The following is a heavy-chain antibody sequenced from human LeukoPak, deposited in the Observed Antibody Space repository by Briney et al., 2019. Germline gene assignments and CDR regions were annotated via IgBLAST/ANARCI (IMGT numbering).Heavy chain of an antibody. D-gene: IGHD6-13*01. J-gene: IGHJ4*02. V-gene: IGHV3-21*01. CDR3: ARDHHSSSWYRSYFDY. CDR1: GFTFSSFS. CDR2: ISSSSSYI. Sequence: GGSLRLSCAASGFTFSSFSMNWVRQAPGKGLEWVSSISSSSSYIYYADSVKGRFTISRDNAKNSLYLQMNSLRAEDTAVYYCARDHHSSSWYRSYFDYWGQGTLVTVSS.